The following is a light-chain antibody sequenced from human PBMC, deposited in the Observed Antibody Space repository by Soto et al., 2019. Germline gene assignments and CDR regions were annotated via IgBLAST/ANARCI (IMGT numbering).Light chain of an antibody. CDR1: QGISTY. J-gene: IGKJ3*01. CDR3: QESYSSPFT. Sequence: DIQMTQSPSSLSASVGDRLTITCRASQGISTYLNWYQQKPGKAPKLLIYAASTLQSGVPSRFSGSGSETDFTLTISSLQPEDFATYYCQESYSSPFTIGPGTRVDVK. CDR2: AAS. V-gene: IGKV1-39*01.